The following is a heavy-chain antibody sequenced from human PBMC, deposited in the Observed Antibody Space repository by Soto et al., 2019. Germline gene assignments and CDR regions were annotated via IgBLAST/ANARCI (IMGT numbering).Heavy chain of an antibody. CDR3: ARAPDTPVPPDY. CDR2: ISAFNGNT. Sequence: QVQLVQSGAEVKKPGASVKVSCKASGYTFTSYGISWVRQAPGQGLEWMGWISAFNGNTNYAQNLQGRVTMTTDTAPGTAYMELRARRSDEPAVYSCARAPDTPVPPDYWGQGPLATVSS. D-gene: IGHD3-10*02. V-gene: IGHV1-18*01. CDR1: GYTFTSYG. J-gene: IGHJ4*02.